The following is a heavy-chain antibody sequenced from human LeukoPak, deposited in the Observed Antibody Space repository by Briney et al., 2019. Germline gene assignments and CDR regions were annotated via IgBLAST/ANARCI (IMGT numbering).Heavy chain of an antibody. J-gene: IGHJ4*02. CDR3: ARAGSFSSSYGISWDY. D-gene: IGHD2-15*01. CDR1: GFIFTTSA. Sequence: GGSLRLSCEASGFIFTTSAISWVRQAPGKGLEWVSSISSSSSYIYYADSVKGRFTISRDNAKNSLFLQMNSLRAEDTAVYYCARAGSFSSSYGISWDYWGQGALVAVSS. V-gene: IGHV3-21*01. CDR2: ISSSSSYI.